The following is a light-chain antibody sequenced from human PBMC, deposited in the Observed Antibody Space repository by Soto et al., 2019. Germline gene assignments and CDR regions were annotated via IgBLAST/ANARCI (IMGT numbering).Light chain of an antibody. CDR3: QHYNSYSEA. V-gene: IGKV1-5*03. Sequence: DIQMPHSTSTLSTTVGASVTMTYRASQTISSWLVWYQQKPGKAPKLLIYKASTLKSGVPSRFSGSGSGTEFTLTISSLQPDDFATYYCQHYNSYSEAFGQGTKVDI. J-gene: IGKJ1*01. CDR2: KAS. CDR1: QTISSW.